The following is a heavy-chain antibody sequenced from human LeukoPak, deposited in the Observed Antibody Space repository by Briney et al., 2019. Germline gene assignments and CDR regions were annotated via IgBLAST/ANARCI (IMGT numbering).Heavy chain of an antibody. CDR3: ARHTRADILTGYLDYYMDV. D-gene: IGHD3-9*01. CDR1: GYSFSSYW. Sequence: GESLKIPCKGSGYSFSSYWIGWARQMPGKGLEWMGIINPDDSDIRIRPSFRGQVTISADKSISTAYLQWSSLKASDTAMYYCARHTRADILTGYLDYYMDVWGKGTTVTVCS. CDR2: INPDDSDI. J-gene: IGHJ6*03. V-gene: IGHV5-51*01.